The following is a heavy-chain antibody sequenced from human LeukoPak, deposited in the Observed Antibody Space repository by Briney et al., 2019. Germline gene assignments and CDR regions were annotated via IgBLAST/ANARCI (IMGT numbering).Heavy chain of an antibody. Sequence: PGGSLRLSCVASGFTFSDHYMDWVRQAPGKGLQWVSAISATGGTTYYADSVKGRFTSSRDNSKNVLYLQLSSLRAEDTAIYYCAKGKQTAFLDWFDPWGQGTLVTVSS. J-gene: IGHJ5*02. CDR2: ISATGGTT. CDR1: GFTFSDHY. D-gene: IGHD2-21*02. CDR3: AKGKQTAFLDWFDP. V-gene: IGHV3-23*01.